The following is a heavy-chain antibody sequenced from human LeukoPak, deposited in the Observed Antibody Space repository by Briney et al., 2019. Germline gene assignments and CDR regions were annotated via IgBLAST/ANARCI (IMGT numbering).Heavy chain of an antibody. D-gene: IGHD3-22*01. Sequence: ASVKVSCKASGYTFTSYDINWVRQATGQGLEWMGWMNPNSGNTGYAQKFQGRVTMTRNTSISTAYMELRSLRSDDTAVYYCARMWRDSSGFGDYWGQGTLVTVSS. CDR3: ARMWRDSSGFGDY. CDR1: GYTFTSYD. J-gene: IGHJ4*02. V-gene: IGHV1-8*01. CDR2: MNPNSGNT.